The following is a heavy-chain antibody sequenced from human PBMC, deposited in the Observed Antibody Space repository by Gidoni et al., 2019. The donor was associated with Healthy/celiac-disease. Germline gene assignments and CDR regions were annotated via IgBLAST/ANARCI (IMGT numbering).Heavy chain of an antibody. CDR3: ARGAGGAANWYFDL. CDR2: IGTAGDT. V-gene: IGHV3-13*01. CDR1: GFTSSSYD. D-gene: IGHD2-15*01. Sequence: EVQLVESGGGLVQTGRSLRLPCSASGFTSSSYDMHWVRQATGKGLEWGSAIGTAGDTYYPGSVKGRFTISRENAKNSLELQMNSLRAGDTAVYYCARGAGGAANWYFDLWGRGTLVTVSS. J-gene: IGHJ2*01.